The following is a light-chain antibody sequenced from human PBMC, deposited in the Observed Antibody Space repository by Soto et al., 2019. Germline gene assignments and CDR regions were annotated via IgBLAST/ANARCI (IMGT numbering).Light chain of an antibody. CDR2: GAS. CDR1: QSVSSN. J-gene: IGKJ1*01. CDR3: QQYNSWPRT. V-gene: IGKV3-15*01. Sequence: EIVMTQSPATLSVSPGERATLSCRASQSVSSNLAWYQQKPGQAPRLLIYGASTRATGVPARFSGSGSGTEFTLTISSVQSEDFAVYYCQQYNSWPRTFGQGTKVEIK.